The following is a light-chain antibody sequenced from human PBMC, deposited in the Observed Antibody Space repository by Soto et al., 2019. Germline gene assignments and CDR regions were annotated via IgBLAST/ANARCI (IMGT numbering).Light chain of an antibody. J-gene: IGKJ5*01. Sequence: EIVLTQSPATLSLSPGDRAILSCRASQSIGNYLPWYQQKPGQAPRLLIYDASNRTTGIPARFSGSGSGTDSNLTIISLEPDDVAIYYHQHRSYSVTFGQGTRLEIK. CDR3: QHRSYSVT. V-gene: IGKV3-11*01. CDR1: QSIGNY. CDR2: DAS.